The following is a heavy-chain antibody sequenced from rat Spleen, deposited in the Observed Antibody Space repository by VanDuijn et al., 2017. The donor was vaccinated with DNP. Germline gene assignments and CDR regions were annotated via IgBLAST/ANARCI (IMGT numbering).Heavy chain of an antibody. CDR2: IGYDGGST. V-gene: IGHV5-22*01. Sequence: EVQLVESGGGLVQPGRSLKLSCAASGFTFSDYYMAWVRQAPTKGLEWVAYIGYDGGSTYYGDSVKGRFTISRDNAKSTLYLQMNSLRSEDMATYFCARWYNSGAMDVWGQGTSVTVSS. D-gene: IGHD4-3*01. J-gene: IGHJ4*01. CDR3: ARWYNSGAMDV. CDR1: GFTFSDYY.